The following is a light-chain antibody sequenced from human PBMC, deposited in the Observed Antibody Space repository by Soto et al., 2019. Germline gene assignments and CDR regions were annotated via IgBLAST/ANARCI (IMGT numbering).Light chain of an antibody. CDR2: KAS. CDR1: QSISTW. J-gene: IGKJ4*01. CDR3: QQYNSYSPLT. Sequence: DIQMTPSPSTLPASVGDRVTITCRANQSISTWLARYQQKPWKAPNRLIYKASRLETGVPSRFSGSGSGAEVTLTISFLQPDDFATYYCQQYNSYSPLTCGGGTKVDIK. V-gene: IGKV1-5*03.